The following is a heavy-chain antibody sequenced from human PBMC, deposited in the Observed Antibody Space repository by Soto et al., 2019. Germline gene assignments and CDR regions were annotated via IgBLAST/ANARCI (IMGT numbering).Heavy chain of an antibody. V-gene: IGHV3-9*01. CDR3: AKDHRYSYGYQDY. D-gene: IGHD5-18*01. J-gene: IGHJ4*02. Sequence: EVRLVESGGGLAQPGRSLRLSCAASGFTFDDYAMHWVRQAPGKGLEWVSGISWNSGSIAYADSVKGRFTISRDNAKSSLYLQMNSLRPEDTALYYCAKDHRYSYGYQDYWGQGTLVTVSS. CDR1: GFTFDDYA. CDR2: ISWNSGSI.